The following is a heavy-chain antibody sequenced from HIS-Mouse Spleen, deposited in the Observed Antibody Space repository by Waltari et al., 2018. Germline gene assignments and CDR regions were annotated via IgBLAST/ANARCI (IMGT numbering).Heavy chain of an antibody. V-gene: IGHV3-30*18. CDR2: ISYDGSNK. CDR3: AKDKHHAFDY. Sequence: QVQLVESGGGVVQPGRSLRLSCAASGFTFSSYGMHWVRQAPGKGLEWVAVISYDGSNKYYADSVKGRFTISRDNSKKTLYLQMNSLRAEDTAVYYCAKDKHHAFDYWGQGTLVTVSS. CDR1: GFTFSSYG. J-gene: IGHJ4*02.